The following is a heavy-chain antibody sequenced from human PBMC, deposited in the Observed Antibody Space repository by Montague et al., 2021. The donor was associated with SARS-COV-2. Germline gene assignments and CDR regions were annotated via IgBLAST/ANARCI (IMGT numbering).Heavy chain of an antibody. CDR1: GGSLSSYY. CDR3: ARHVSGSLTHFHH. CDR2: IYYSGST. V-gene: IGHV4-59*08. J-gene: IGHJ1*01. D-gene: IGHD1-26*01. Sequence: SETLSLTCTVSGGSLSSYYWSWIRQPPGKELEWIGYIYYSGSTNYNPSLKSRVTISVDTSKNQFSLNLSSVTAADTAVYYCARHVSGSLTHFHHWGQGSLATVSS.